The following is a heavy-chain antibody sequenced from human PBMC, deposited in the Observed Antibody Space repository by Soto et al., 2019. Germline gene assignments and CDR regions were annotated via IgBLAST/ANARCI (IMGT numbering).Heavy chain of an antibody. Sequence: GGSLRLSCAASGFTFSSYGMHWVRQAPGKGLEWVAVISYDGSNKYYADSVKGRFTISRDNSKNTLYLQMNSLRAEDTAVYYCAKDRHVDIVAPDTTWFDYWGQGTLVTV. CDR1: GFTFSSYG. CDR3: AKDRHVDIVAPDTTWFDY. V-gene: IGHV3-30*18. CDR2: ISYDGSNK. J-gene: IGHJ4*02. D-gene: IGHD5-12*01.